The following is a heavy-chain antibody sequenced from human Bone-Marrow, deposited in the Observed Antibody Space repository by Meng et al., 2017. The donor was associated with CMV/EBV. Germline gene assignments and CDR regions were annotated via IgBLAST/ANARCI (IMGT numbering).Heavy chain of an antibody. J-gene: IGHJ5*02. D-gene: IGHD4-17*01. CDR1: GFTFRSSR. Sequence: SGFTFRSSRMSWVRQAPGQAPEWVSTISGSSDRTSFADSVKGRFTISRDNSKTTLYLQMNGLRAEDTAMYYCAPVGGWGTGTPTTMITWGQGTLVTVSS. V-gene: IGHV3-23*01. CDR2: ISGSSDRT. CDR3: APVGGWGTGTPTTMIT.